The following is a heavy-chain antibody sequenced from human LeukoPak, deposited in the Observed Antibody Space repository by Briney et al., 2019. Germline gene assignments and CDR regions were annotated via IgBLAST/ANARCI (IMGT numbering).Heavy chain of an antibody. J-gene: IGHJ3*02. CDR2: IKSKTDGGTT. D-gene: IGHD6-13*01. CDR3: AKSAPRPVNIAAHDAFDI. CDR1: GFTFSIAW. Sequence: GGSLRLSCAASGFTFSIAWMTWVRQAPGKGLEWVGRIKSKTDGGTTDYAAPVKGRFTISRDNSKNTLYLQMNSLRAEDTAVYYCAKSAPRPVNIAAHDAFDIWGQGTMVTVSS. V-gene: IGHV3-15*01.